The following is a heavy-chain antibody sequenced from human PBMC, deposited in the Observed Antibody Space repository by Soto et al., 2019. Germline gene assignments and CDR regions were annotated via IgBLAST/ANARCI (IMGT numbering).Heavy chain of an antibody. V-gene: IGHV4-31*03. Sequence: SETLSLTCTVSGGSISSGGYYWSWIRQHPGKGLEWIGYIYYSGSTYYNPSLKSRVTISVDTSKNQFSLKLSSVTAADTAVYYCARVVVAANFNYYYYGMDVWGQGTRVTVSS. CDR3: ARVVVAANFNYYYYGMDV. D-gene: IGHD2-15*01. J-gene: IGHJ6*02. CDR1: GGSISSGGYY. CDR2: IYYSGST.